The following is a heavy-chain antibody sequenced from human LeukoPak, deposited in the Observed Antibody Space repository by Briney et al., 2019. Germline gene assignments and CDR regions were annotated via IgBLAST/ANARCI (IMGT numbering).Heavy chain of an antibody. V-gene: IGHV1-24*01. D-gene: IGHD6-6*01. CDR2: FDPEDGET. J-gene: IGHJ5*02. CDR3: ATDGLSSGWFDP. CDR1: GYTLTELS. Sequence: ASVKVSCKVSGYTLTELSMHWVRQAPGKGLEWMGGFDPEDGETIYAQKFQGRVTMTGDTSTDTAYMGLSSLRSEDTAVYYCATDGLSSGWFDPWGQGTLVTVSS.